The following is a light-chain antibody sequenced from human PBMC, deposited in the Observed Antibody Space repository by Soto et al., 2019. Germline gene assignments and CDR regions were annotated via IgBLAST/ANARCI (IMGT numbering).Light chain of an antibody. CDR1: QSVSSSY. J-gene: IGKJ2*01. Sequence: ETVLTQSPGTLSLSPGERDTLSCRASQSVSSSYLAWYQQKPGQAPRLLIYGASSRATGVPDRFSGSGSGTDFTLTISRLEPEDVAVYYCQQYDNSLYTFGQGTKLEIK. V-gene: IGKV3-20*01. CDR2: GAS. CDR3: QQYDNSLYT.